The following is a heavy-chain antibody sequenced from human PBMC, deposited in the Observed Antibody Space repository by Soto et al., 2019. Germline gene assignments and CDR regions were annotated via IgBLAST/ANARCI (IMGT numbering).Heavy chain of an antibody. V-gene: IGHV3-33*01. CDR2: IWYDGSNK. CDR3: AREGVCSSTSCYFRSFDI. CDR1: GVTFSSYG. D-gene: IGHD2-2*01. J-gene: IGHJ3*02. Sequence: QVQLVDSGGGVAQPGRSLRLSCEASGVTFSSYGLHWIRKAPGKGLEWVAVIWYDGSNKYYADSVKGRFTISIDNSKNALYLQMNSLRAEDTAVYYCAREGVCSSTSCYFRSFDIWGQGTMVTVSS.